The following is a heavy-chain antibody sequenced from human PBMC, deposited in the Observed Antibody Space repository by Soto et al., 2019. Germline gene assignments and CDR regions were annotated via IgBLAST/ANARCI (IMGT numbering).Heavy chain of an antibody. J-gene: IGHJ4*02. V-gene: IGHV3-23*01. Sequence: EVQLLESGGGLVQPGGSLRLSCAASGFTFTNYAMTWVRQAPGKGLEWVSRISGSSGNTYYSDSVKGRFSVSRDSSKNTLYLQMSSLRAEDTAVYYCAKHYYGPEHWGQGTLVTVSS. CDR3: AKHYYGPEH. D-gene: IGHD3-10*01. CDR2: ISGSSGNT. CDR1: GFTFTNYA.